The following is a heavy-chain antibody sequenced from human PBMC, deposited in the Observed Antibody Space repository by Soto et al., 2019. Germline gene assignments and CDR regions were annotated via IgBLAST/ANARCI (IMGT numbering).Heavy chain of an antibody. D-gene: IGHD6-13*01. J-gene: IGHJ4*02. CDR3: ARDPEVQQLGLDY. Sequence: QVQLVQSGAEVKRPGASLKVSCRASGYTFTDYFMHWVRQAPGQGLEWMGWVNPNSGGTNFAQRFQGRVTMTRDTSISSAYFEMTSLSSDDTAVYYCARDPEVQQLGLDYWGQGTPVTVSS. V-gene: IGHV1-2*02. CDR2: VNPNSGGT. CDR1: GYTFTDYF.